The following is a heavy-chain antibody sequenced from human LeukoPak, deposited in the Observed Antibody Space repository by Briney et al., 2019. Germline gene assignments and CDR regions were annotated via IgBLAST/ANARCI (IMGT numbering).Heavy chain of an antibody. V-gene: IGHV4-39*02. CDR3: ARENVGAIKSYFDY. CDR1: GGSISSSSYY. CDR2: IYYSGST. J-gene: IGHJ4*02. Sequence: SETLSLTCTVSGGSISSSSYYWGWIRQPPGKGLEWIGSIYYSGSTYYNPSLKSRVTISVDTSKNQFSLKLSSVTAADTAVYYCARENVGAIKSYFDYWGQGTLVTASS. D-gene: IGHD1-26*01.